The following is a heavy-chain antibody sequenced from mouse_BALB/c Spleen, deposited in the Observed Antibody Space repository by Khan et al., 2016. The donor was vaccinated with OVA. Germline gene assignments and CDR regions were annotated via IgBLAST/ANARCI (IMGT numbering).Heavy chain of an antibody. CDR2: ISYSGNT. CDR3: ARMQGGDFDY. D-gene: IGHD6-1*01. V-gene: IGHV3-2*02. CDR1: GYSITSDYA. J-gene: IGHJ2*01. Sequence: EVQLQESGPGLVKPSQSLSLTCTVTGYSITSDYARNWIRQFPGNKLEWMGYISYSGNTKYNPSLKSRITITRDTSKNQFFLQLNFVTIEDTATYYCARMQGGDFDYWGQGTTLTVSS.